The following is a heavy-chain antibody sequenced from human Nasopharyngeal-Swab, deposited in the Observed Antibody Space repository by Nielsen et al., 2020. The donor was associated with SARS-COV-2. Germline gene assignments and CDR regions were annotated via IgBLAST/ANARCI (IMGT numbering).Heavy chain of an antibody. CDR3: ARGGSSSERIWFDP. CDR2: FDPEDGET. J-gene: IGHJ5*02. V-gene: IGHV1-24*01. D-gene: IGHD6-13*01. Sequence: WVRQAPGQGLEWMGGFDPEDGETIYAQKFQGRVTMTRDTSISTAYMELSRLRSDDTAVYYCARGGSSSERIWFDPWGQGTLVTVSS.